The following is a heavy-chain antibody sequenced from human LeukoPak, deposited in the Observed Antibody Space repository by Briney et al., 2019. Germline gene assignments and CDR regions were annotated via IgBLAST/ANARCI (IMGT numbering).Heavy chain of an antibody. Sequence: PGGSLRLSCAASGFTFSSYWMSWVRQAPGNGLEWVANIKQDGSEEYYVDSMKDRFTISRDNAKNSLYLQMSSLRAEDTAVYYCARARLTTYYYYGMDVWGQRTTVTVSS. J-gene: IGHJ6*02. CDR3: ARARLTTYYYYGMDV. CDR1: GFTFSSYW. CDR2: IKQDGSEE. D-gene: IGHD4/OR15-4a*01. V-gene: IGHV3-7*03.